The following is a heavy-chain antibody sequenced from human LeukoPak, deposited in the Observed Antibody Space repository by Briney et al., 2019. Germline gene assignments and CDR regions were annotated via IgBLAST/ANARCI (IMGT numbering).Heavy chain of an antibody. V-gene: IGHV4-59*08. Sequence: ETLSLTCTVSGGSISSNYWSWIRQPPGKGLEWIGYIYYSGSTNYNPSLKSRVTISVDTSKNQSSLKLNSVTAADTAIYYCATHRRSGSGGSENAFEIWGQGTMVTVSS. D-gene: IGHD5-12*01. CDR2: IYYSGST. CDR1: GGSISSNY. J-gene: IGHJ3*02. CDR3: ATHRRSGSGGSENAFEI.